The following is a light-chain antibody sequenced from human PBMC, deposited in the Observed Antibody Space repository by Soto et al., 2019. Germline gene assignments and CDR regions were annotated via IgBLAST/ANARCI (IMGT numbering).Light chain of an antibody. V-gene: IGLV1-44*01. CDR3: AAWYDSLSNYV. Sequence: QSVLTQPPSASGTPGQRVTISCSGSSSNIGSNTVNWYQQLPGTAPKVLIYSNNERPSGVPDRFSGSKSGTSASLAISGLQSEDEADYYCAAWYDSLSNYVFGTGTKLTVL. J-gene: IGLJ1*01. CDR1: SSNIGSNT. CDR2: SNN.